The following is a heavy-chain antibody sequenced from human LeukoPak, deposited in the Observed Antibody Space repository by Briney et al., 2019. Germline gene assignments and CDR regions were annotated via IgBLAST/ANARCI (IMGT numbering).Heavy chain of an antibody. V-gene: IGHV3-53*01. Sequence: GGSLRLSCAASGFTVSSNYMSWVRQAPGKGLDRVSVIYSGGSTYYADSVKGRFTISRDNSKNTLYLQMNSLRAEDTAVYYCARSLYGYGSYYYYYMDVWGKGTTVTVSS. J-gene: IGHJ6*03. D-gene: IGHD5-18*01. CDR3: ARSLYGYGSYYYYYMDV. CDR2: IYSGGST. CDR1: GFTVSSNY.